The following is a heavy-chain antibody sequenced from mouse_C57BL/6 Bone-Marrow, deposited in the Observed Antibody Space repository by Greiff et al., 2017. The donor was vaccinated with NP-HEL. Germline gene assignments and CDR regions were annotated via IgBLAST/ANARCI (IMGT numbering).Heavy chain of an antibody. Sequence: QVQLQQSGAELVKPGASVKMSCKASGYTFTTYPIEWVKQNHGKSLEWIGNFHPYNDDTEYNEKFKNKATLTVEKSSSTVYLELSRLTSDDSSVYYGARGGYYWCCFDYWGQGTTLTVSA. D-gene: IGHD2-3*01. CDR1: GYTFTTYP. CDR3: ARGGYYWCCFDY. J-gene: IGHJ2*01. CDR2: FHPYNDDT. V-gene: IGHV1-47*01.